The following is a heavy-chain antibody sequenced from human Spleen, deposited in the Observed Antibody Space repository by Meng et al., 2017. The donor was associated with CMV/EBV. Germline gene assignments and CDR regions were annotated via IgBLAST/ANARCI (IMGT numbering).Heavy chain of an antibody. D-gene: IGHD6-6*01. V-gene: IGHV1-69*02. Sequence: SGGTFSSCSISWVLQAPGQGLEWMGRIIPILGIANYAQKFQGRVTITADKSTSTAYMELSSLRSEDTAVYYCARGGIAPRGSWFDPWGQGTLVTVSS. J-gene: IGHJ5*02. CDR2: IIPILGIA. CDR3: ARGGIAPRGSWFDP. CDR1: GGTFSSCS.